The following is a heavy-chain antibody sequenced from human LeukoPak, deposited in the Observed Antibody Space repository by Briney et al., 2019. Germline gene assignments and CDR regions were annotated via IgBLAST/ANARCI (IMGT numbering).Heavy chain of an antibody. CDR2: IYTSGST. Sequence: SQTLSLTCTVSGGSISSGSYYWSWIRQPAGKGLEWIGRIYTSGSTNYNPSLKSRVTISVDTSKNQFSLKLSSVTAADTAVYYCASPPYYYGSGSYRDYWGQGTLVTVSS. CDR1: GGSISSGSYY. CDR3: ASPPYYYGSGSYRDY. J-gene: IGHJ4*02. D-gene: IGHD3-10*01. V-gene: IGHV4-61*02.